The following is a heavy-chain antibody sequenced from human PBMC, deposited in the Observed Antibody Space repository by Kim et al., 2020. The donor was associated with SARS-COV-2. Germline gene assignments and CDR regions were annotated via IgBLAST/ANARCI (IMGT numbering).Heavy chain of an antibody. Sequence: GESLKISCKGSGYSFTSYWIGWVRQMPGKGLEWMGIIYPGDSDTRYSPSFQGQVTISADKSISTAYLQWSSLKASDTAMYYCARHGYSSGWYPSNWFDPWGQGTLVTVSS. V-gene: IGHV5-51*01. CDR3: ARHGYSSGWYPSNWFDP. D-gene: IGHD6-19*01. CDR1: GYSFTSYW. CDR2: IYPGDSDT. J-gene: IGHJ5*02.